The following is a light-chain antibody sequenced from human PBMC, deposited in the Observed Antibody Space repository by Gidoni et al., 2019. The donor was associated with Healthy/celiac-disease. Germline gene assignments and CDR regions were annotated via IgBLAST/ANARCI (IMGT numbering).Light chain of an antibody. CDR3: QQRYSTPVT. J-gene: IGKJ1*01. V-gene: IGKV1-39*01. Sequence: DPVSITCRASQSISSYLNWYQQKPGKAPKLLIYAASSLQSGVPSRFSGSGSGTDFTLTISSLQPQDFATYYCQQRYSTPVTFGQGTKVEIK. CDR2: AAS. CDR1: QSISSY.